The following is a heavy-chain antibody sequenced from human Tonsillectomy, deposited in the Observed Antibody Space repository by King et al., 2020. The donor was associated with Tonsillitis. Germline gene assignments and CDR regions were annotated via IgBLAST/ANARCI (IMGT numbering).Heavy chain of an antibody. CDR2: IWYDGSNT. J-gene: IGHJ4*02. CDR1: GFTFSHYG. CDR3: ARSHGFLEDY. D-gene: IGHD3-3*01. V-gene: IGHV3-33*01. Sequence: VKLVESGGGVVQPGKSLRLSCAASGFTFSHYGMHWVRQAPGKGLEWVAVIWYDGSNTYYADSVKGRFTISRDNSKNTLYLQMNSLRAEDTAVYYCARSHGFLEDYWGQGTLVTVSS.